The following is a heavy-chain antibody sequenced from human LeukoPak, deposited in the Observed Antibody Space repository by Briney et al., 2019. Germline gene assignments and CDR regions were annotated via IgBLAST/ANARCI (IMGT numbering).Heavy chain of an antibody. CDR1: GGSFSGYY. Sequence: SETLSLTCAVYGGSFSGYYWSWIRQPPGKGLEWIGEINHSGSTNYNPSLKSRVTISVDTSKNQFSLKLSSVTAADTAVYYCARGSVVPAAIFDYWGQGTLDTVSS. CDR3: ARGSVVPAAIFDY. V-gene: IGHV4-34*01. CDR2: INHSGST. J-gene: IGHJ4*02. D-gene: IGHD2-2*01.